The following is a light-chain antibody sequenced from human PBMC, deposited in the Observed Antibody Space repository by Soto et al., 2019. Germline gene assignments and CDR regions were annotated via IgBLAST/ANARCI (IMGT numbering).Light chain of an antibody. CDR3: ISYAGSNNLV. J-gene: IGLJ3*02. CDR1: RSDVGDYNY. Sequence: QSALTQPPSASGSPGQSVTISCTGTRSDVGDYNYVSWYQQHPGKAPKLMIYEVNKRPSGVPDRFSGSKSGNTASLTVSGLQADDEADYYCISYAGSNNLVFGGGTKLTVL. V-gene: IGLV2-8*01. CDR2: EVN.